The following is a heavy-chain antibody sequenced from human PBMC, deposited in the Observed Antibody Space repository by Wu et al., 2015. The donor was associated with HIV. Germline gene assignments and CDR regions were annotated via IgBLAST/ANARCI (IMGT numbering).Heavy chain of an antibody. Sequence: QIQLAQSGPEMKKPGASVKVSCTASGYAFSNSALSWVRQAPGRGPETLGYIRVNNGNANYAQNVQGRVSMTTDTFTDTAYLELKSLRPDDTAIYYCARVGPNVGAFDLWGPGTKVIVSS. V-gene: IGHV1-18*01. CDR1: GYAFSNSA. J-gene: IGHJ3*01. D-gene: IGHD1-26*01. CDR3: ARVGPNVGAFDL. CDR2: IRVNNGNA.